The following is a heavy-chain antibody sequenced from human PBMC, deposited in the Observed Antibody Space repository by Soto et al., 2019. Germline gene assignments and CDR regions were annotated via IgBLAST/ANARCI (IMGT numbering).Heavy chain of an antibody. J-gene: IGHJ3*02. D-gene: IGHD3-22*01. Sequence: GGSLRLSCAASGFTFSSYAMSWVRQAPGKGLEWVSAISGSGGSTYYADSVKGRFTISRDNSKNTLYLQMNSLRAEDTAVYYCANSEPYRYYYDSSGLRSGAFDIWGQGTMVTVSS. CDR3: ANSEPYRYYYDSSGLRSGAFDI. CDR2: ISGSGGST. V-gene: IGHV3-23*01. CDR1: GFTFSSYA.